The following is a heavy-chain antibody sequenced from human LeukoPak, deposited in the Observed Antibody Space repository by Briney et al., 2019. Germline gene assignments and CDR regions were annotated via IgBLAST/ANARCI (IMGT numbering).Heavy chain of an antibody. CDR3: ARLYRYGFPTLDY. Sequence: SETLSLTCTVSGGSISSYYWSWIRQPPGKGLEWIGYIYYSGSTNYNPSLKSRVTISVDTSKNQFSLKLSSVTAADTAVYYCARLYRYGFPTLDYWGQGTLVTVSS. V-gene: IGHV4-59*01. J-gene: IGHJ4*02. CDR1: GGSISSYY. D-gene: IGHD5-18*01. CDR2: IYYSGST.